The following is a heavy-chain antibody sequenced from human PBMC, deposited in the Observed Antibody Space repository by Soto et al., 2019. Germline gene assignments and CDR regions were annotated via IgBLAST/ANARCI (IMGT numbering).Heavy chain of an antibody. J-gene: IGHJ4*02. CDR2: ISSSSSTI. Sequence: GGSLRLSCAASGFTFSSYSMNWVRQAPGKGLEWVSYISSSSSTIYYADSVKGRFTISRDNAKNSLYLQMNSLRAEDTAVYYCARAWEGCSGGSCYESVDYWGQGTLVTVSS. V-gene: IGHV3-48*01. CDR1: GFTFSSYS. CDR3: ARAWEGCSGGSCYESVDY. D-gene: IGHD2-15*01.